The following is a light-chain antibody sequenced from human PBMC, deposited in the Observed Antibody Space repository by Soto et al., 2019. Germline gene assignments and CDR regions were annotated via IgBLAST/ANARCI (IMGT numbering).Light chain of an antibody. Sequence: EIVLTQSPASLSVSRGERATLSCRASQSISANLAWYQQKPAQAPRLLSASTRATGIPARFSGSGSGREFTLTISSLQSEDFAVYYCQQYNDWPPSWTFGQGTKVDIK. CDR3: QQYNDWPPSWT. V-gene: IGKV3-15*01. CDR1: QSISAN. CDR2: AS. J-gene: IGKJ1*01.